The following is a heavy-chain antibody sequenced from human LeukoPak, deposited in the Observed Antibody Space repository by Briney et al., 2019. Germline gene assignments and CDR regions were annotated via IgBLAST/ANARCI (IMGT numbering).Heavy chain of an antibody. Sequence: PGGSLRLSCAASGFILSTYWMTWVRQAPGKGLEWVANIKPDGSEKHFVDSVRGRFTISRDNAKDSLYLQMNSLRAEDTAVYYCVRGSSGTVVRGVAWAWFDPWGQGTLVTVSS. J-gene: IGHJ5*02. V-gene: IGHV3-7*05. CDR1: GFILSTYW. CDR3: VRGSSGTVVRGVAWAWFDP. D-gene: IGHD3-10*01. CDR2: IKPDGSEK.